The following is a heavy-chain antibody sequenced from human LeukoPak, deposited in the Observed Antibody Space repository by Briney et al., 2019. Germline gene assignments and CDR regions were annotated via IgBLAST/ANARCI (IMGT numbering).Heavy chain of an antibody. D-gene: IGHD4-23*01. CDR1: VGSFSSYA. V-gene: IGHV1-69*04. J-gene: IGHJ4*02. Sequence: GASVKVSCKASVGSFSSYAISWVRQAPGQGLEWMGRIIPILGIANYAQKFQGRVTITADKSTSTAYMELSSLRSEDTAVYYCARVSSNSRGDYFDYWGQGTLVTVSS. CDR3: ARVSSNSRGDYFDY. CDR2: IIPILGIA.